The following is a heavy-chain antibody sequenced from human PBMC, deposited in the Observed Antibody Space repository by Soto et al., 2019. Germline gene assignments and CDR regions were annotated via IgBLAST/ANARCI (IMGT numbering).Heavy chain of an antibody. CDR1: GFTVSSNY. D-gene: IGHD3-9*01. V-gene: IGHV3-53*04. CDR3: ARGGDLTSYSYYYYYGMDV. J-gene: IGHJ6*02. CDR2: IYSGGST. Sequence: EVQLVESGGGLVQPGGSLRLSCAASGFTVSSNYMSWVRQAPGKGLEWVSVIYSGGSTYYADSVKGRFTISRHNSKNTLYLQMNSLRAEDTAVYYCARGGDLTSYSYYYYYGMDVWGQGTTVTVSS.